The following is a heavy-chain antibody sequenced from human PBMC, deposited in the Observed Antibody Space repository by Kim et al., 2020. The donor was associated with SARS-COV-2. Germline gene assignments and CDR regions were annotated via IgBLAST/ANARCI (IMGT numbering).Heavy chain of an antibody. CDR3: ARVNSSYNNYCSSTSCYTIGWFDP. CDR2: IYHSGST. Sequence: SETLSLTCAVSGGSISSGGYSWSWIRQPPGKGLEWIGYIYHSGSTYYNPSLKSRVTISVDRSKNQFSLKLSSVTAADTAVYYCARVNSSYNNYCSSTSCYTIGWFDPWGQGTLVTVSS. D-gene: IGHD2-2*02. CDR1: GGSISSGGYS. V-gene: IGHV4-30-2*01. J-gene: IGHJ5*02.